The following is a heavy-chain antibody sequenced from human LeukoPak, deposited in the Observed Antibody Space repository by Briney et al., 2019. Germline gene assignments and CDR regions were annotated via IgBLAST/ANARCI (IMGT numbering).Heavy chain of an antibody. CDR2: INPSGGST. CDR1: GYTFTNYY. Sequence: ASVKVSCKASGYTFTNYYMHWVRQAPGQGLEWMGVINPSGGSTNSAQKFQGRLTMTRDTSTSTVYMELSSLRSEDTAVYYCARETYYDSSGYPPTEYFQHWGQGTLVTVSS. V-gene: IGHV1-46*01. D-gene: IGHD3-22*01. J-gene: IGHJ1*01. CDR3: ARETYYDSSGYPPTEYFQH.